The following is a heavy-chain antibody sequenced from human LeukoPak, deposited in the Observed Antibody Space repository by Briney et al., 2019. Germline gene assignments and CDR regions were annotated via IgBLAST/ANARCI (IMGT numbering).Heavy chain of an antibody. CDR2: IDGTT. Sequence: IDGTTYYADSVKGRFTICRDQANNTLYLQMNTLRDEDTAVYYCARGPRYSFYWGQGTLVSVSS. D-gene: IGHD6-13*01. CDR3: ARGPRYSFY. J-gene: IGHJ4*02. V-gene: IGHV3-53*01.